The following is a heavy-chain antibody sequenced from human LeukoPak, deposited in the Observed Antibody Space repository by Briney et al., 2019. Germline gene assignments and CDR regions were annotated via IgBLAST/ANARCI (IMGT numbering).Heavy chain of an antibody. D-gene: IGHD6-6*01. J-gene: IGHJ4*02. Sequence: ASVKVSCKTSGYTFTDYYIHWMRQAPGQGLEWMGWINSNSGGTSYAQKFQGRVTLTRDTPTRTAFMELNRLTSDDTAVYYCARTSIAARRADFDYWDQGTVVTVSS. CDR1: GYTFTDYY. CDR2: INSNSGGT. CDR3: ARTSIAARRADFDY. V-gene: IGHV1-2*02.